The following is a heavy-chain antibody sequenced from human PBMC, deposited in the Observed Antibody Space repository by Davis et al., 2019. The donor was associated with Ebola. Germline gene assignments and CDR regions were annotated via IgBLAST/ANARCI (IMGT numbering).Heavy chain of an antibody. CDR3: GSPVVA. CDR1: GFTFSGTW. J-gene: IGHJ4*02. D-gene: IGHD2-15*01. Sequence: PSGSLRLSCAASGFTFSGTWMHWVRQATGKGLVWVSQIKSDGSSATYADSVKGRFTISRDNAKNTLYLQMNSLRAEDTAVYYCGSPVVAWCQGTLVTVSS. CDR2: IKSDGSSA. V-gene: IGHV3-74*01.